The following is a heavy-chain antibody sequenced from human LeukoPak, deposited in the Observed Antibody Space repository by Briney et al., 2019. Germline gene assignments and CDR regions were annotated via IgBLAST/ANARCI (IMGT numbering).Heavy chain of an antibody. J-gene: IGHJ6*02. CDR1: GFTFSTCA. Sequence: PGGFLRLSCAASGFTFSTCAMSWVRQAPGKGLEWVSGISGTTSGTYCADSVKGRFTISRDNSKNTLFLQVNSLRAEDTAVYYCAKVRTYFYHGLDVWGQGTTVTVSS. CDR2: ISGTTSGT. V-gene: IGHV3-23*01. D-gene: IGHD1-14*01. CDR3: AKVRTYFYHGLDV.